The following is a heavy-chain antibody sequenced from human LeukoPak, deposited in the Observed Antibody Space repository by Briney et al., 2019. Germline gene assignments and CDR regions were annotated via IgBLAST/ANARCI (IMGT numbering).Heavy chain of an antibody. CDR3: AKPHRPYCSGGSCYYFDY. Sequence: GGSLRLSCAASGFTFSDYYMSWIRQAPGKGLEWVSYISSSGSTIYHADSVKGRFTISRDNAKNSLYLQMNSLRAEDTAVYYCAKPHRPYCSGGSCYYFDYWGQGTLVTVSS. J-gene: IGHJ4*02. V-gene: IGHV3-11*01. CDR2: ISSSGSTI. D-gene: IGHD2-15*01. CDR1: GFTFSDYY.